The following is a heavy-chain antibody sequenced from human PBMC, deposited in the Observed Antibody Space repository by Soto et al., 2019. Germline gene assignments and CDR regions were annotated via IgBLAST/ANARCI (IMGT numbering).Heavy chain of an antibody. D-gene: IGHD2-2*01. CDR2: ISAYNGNT. Sequence: ASVKVSCKASGYTFTSYGISWVRQAPGQGLEWMGWISAYNGNTNYAQKIQGRVTMTTDTSTSTAYMELRSLRSDDTAVYYCARDQLPAASSNYDYWGQGTLVTVSS. V-gene: IGHV1-18*01. J-gene: IGHJ4*02. CDR3: ARDQLPAASSNYDY. CDR1: GYTFTSYG.